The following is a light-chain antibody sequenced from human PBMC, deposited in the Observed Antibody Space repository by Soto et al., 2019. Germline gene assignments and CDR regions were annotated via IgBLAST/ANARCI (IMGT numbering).Light chain of an antibody. CDR2: GNI. Sequence: QSALTQPPSVSGAPGHRITLSCIGSSSNIGEAYDVHWYQQLPGTAPKLLLYGNINRPSGVPDRFSGSKSGASAALAITGLQAEDEALYYCQSYDNNLGFVFGTGTKVTVL. J-gene: IGLJ1*01. CDR1: SSNIGEAYD. CDR3: QSYDNNLGFV. V-gene: IGLV1-40*03.